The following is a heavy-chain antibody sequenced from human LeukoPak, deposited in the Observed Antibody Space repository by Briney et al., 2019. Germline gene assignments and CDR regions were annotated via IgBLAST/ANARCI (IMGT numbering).Heavy chain of an antibody. J-gene: IGHJ4*02. V-gene: IGHV4-30-4*01. CDR3: ARGMARGVIPSPFDY. Sequence: SETLSLTCTVSGGSISSGDYYWSWIRQPPGKGLEWIGYIYYSGSTYYNPSLKSRVTISVDTSKNQFSLKLSSVTAADTAVYYCARGMARGVIPSPFDYWGQGTLVTVSS. D-gene: IGHD3-10*01. CDR2: IYYSGST. CDR1: GGSISSGDYY.